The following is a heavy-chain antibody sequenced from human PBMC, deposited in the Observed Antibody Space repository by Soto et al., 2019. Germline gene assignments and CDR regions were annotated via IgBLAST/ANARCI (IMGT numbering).Heavy chain of an antibody. CDR3: ETSRIAARLAWDY. CDR2: ISGSGGST. CDR1: GFTFSSYA. Sequence: GGSLRLSCAASGFTFSSYAMSWVRQAPGKGLEWVSAISGSGGSTYYADSVKGRFTISRDNSKNTLYLQMNSLRAEDTAVYYCETSRIAARLAWDYWGQGPLVTVSS. J-gene: IGHJ4*02. D-gene: IGHD6-6*01. V-gene: IGHV3-23*01.